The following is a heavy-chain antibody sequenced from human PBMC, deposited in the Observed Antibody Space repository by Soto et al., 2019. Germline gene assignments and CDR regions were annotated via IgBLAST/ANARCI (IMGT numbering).Heavy chain of an antibody. Sequence: SETLSLTCTVSGGSMSSHYWTWLRQPPGKGLEWIGYISYSGSTYYNPSLKSRVTISADTSRNLFSLKLSSVIAADTAVYYCARADPDASVGYWGQGSLVTVSS. CDR2: ISYSGST. J-gene: IGHJ4*02. D-gene: IGHD3-16*01. CDR3: ARADPDASVGY. V-gene: IGHV4-59*11. CDR1: GGSMSSHY.